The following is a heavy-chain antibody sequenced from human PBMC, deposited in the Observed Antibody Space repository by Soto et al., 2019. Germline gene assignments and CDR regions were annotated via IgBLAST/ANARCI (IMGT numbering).Heavy chain of an antibody. J-gene: IGHJ6*02. D-gene: IGHD2-15*01. CDR2: ISAYNGNT. Sequence: ASVKVSCKASGYTFTSYGISWVRQAPGQGLEWMGWISAYNGNTNYAQKLQGRVTMTTDTSTSTAYMEPRSLRSDDTAVYYCARDGAGYCSGGSCYSDYYYGMDVWGQGTTVTVSS. V-gene: IGHV1-18*04. CDR3: ARDGAGYCSGGSCYSDYYYGMDV. CDR1: GYTFTSYG.